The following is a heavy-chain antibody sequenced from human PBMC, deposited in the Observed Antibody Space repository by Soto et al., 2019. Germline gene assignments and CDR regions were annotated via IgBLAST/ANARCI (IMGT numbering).Heavy chain of an antibody. Sequence: QLQLQESGPGLVKPSETLSLTCTVSGGSISSSDYYWGWIRQPPGKGLEWIASIHYSGSTYYNPSLKSRITISVDTSTNQFSLKLSSVTAADTAVYYCARPQDCSSTSYRFDYWGQGTLVTVSS. CDR2: IHYSGST. J-gene: IGHJ4*02. V-gene: IGHV4-39*01. CDR1: GGSISSSDYY. CDR3: ARPQDCSSTSYRFDY. D-gene: IGHD2-2*01.